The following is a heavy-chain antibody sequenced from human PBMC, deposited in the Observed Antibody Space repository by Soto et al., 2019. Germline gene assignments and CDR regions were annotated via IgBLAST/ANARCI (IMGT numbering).Heavy chain of an antibody. V-gene: IGHV4-31*03. CDR1: GGSISSGGYY. Sequence: QVQLQESGPGLVMPSQTLSLTCTVSGGSISSGGYYWNWIRQHPGRGLEWIGYISYSGSTHYNPSPKTRVDISVGSSRNHFSLKLTSVTAADTAVYYCARAPYSSGWSDSWGQGTLVTVSS. J-gene: IGHJ4*02. CDR2: ISYSGST. D-gene: IGHD6-19*01. CDR3: ARAPYSSGWSDS.